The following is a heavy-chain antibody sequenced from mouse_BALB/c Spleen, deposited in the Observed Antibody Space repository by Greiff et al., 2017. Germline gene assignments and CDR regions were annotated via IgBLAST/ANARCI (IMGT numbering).Heavy chain of an antibody. CDR2: IDPANGNT. V-gene: IGHV14-3*02. Sequence: EVQLQQSGAELVKPGASVKLSCTASGFNIKDTYMHWVKQRPEQGLEWIGRIDPANGNTKYDPKFQGKATITADTSSNTAYLQLSSLTSEDTAVYYCAHYRYDVWFAYWGQGTLVTVSA. D-gene: IGHD2-14*01. CDR1: GFNIKDTY. CDR3: AHYRYDVWFAY. J-gene: IGHJ3*01.